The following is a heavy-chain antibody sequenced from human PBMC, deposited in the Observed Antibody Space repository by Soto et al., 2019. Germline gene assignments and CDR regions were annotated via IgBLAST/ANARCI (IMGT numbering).Heavy chain of an antibody. Sequence: PSETLSLTCTVSGGSVSSGSYYWSWIRQPPGKGLEWIGYIYYSGSTNYNPSLKSRVTISVDTSKNQFSLKLSSVTAADTAVYYCARSVPAGPYLYYDFWSGYSDYWGQGTLVTVSS. J-gene: IGHJ4*02. D-gene: IGHD3-3*01. CDR3: ARSVPAGPYLYYDFWSGYSDY. V-gene: IGHV4-61*01. CDR1: GGSVSSGSYY. CDR2: IYYSGST.